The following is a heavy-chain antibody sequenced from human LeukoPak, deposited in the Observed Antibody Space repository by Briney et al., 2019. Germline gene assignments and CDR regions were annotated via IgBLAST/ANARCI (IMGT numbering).Heavy chain of an antibody. CDR1: GDSVSSNSAA. CDR3: AREGHGRQWLVLGFDY. Sequence: SQTLSLTCAISGDSVSSNSAAWHWIRQSPSRGLEWLGRTYYRSKWYNDYAVSVKSRITINPDTSKNQFSLQLNSVTPEDTAVYYCAREGHGRQWLVLGFDYWGQGTLVTVSS. V-gene: IGHV6-1*01. CDR2: TYYRSKWYN. J-gene: IGHJ4*02. D-gene: IGHD6-19*01.